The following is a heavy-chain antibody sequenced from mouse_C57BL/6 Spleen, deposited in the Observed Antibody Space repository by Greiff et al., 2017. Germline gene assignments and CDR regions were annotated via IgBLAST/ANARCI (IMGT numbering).Heavy chain of an antibody. Sequence: EVQLQQSGGGLVQPGGSLKLSCAASGIDFSRYCMSWVRRAPGKGLEWIGEINPDSSTINYAPSLKDKFIISRDNAKNTLYLQMSKVRSEDTALYYGARGISYWYVDVRGTETTVTVSS. V-gene: IGHV4-1*01. CDR3: ARGISYWYVDV. CDR1: GIDFSRYC. CDR2: INPDSSTI. J-gene: IGHJ1*03.